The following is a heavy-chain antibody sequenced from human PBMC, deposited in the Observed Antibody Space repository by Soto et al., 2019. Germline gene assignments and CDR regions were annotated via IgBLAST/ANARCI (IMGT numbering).Heavy chain of an antibody. Sequence: SVKVSCKASGGTFSSYAISWVRQAPGQGLEWMGGIIPIFGTANYAQKFQGRVTITADESTSTAYMELSSLRSEDTAVYYCARHQVTMVRGGSCYYYYYGMDVWGQGTTVTVSS. CDR2: IIPIFGTA. CDR1: GGTFSSYA. J-gene: IGHJ6*02. V-gene: IGHV1-69*13. CDR3: ARHQVTMVRGGSCYYYYYGMDV. D-gene: IGHD3-10*01.